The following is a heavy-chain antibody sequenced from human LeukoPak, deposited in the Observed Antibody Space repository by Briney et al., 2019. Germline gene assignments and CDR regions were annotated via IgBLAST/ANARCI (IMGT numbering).Heavy chain of an antibody. CDR1: GFTFSSYA. CDR2: ISGSGGST. V-gene: IGHV3-23*01. CDR3: ATSLRGGYYWFDP. Sequence: GGSLRLSCAASGFTFSSYAMSWVRQAPGKGLEWVSAISGSGGSTYYADSAKGRFTISRDNSKNTLYLQMKSLRAEDTAVYFCATSLRGGYYWFDPWGQGTLVTVSS. J-gene: IGHJ5*02. D-gene: IGHD3-22*01.